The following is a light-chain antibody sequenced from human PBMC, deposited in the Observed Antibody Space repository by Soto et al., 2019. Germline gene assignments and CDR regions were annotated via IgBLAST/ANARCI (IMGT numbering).Light chain of an antibody. Sequence: DIQLTQSPSSLSAFVGDRVTITCRASQSISSSLNWYQHKPGKAPNLLIYDASGLHSGVPSRFSGSGSGTDFTLTIISLQPEDFATYYCQQSYGTPRTFGQGTRLEIK. CDR3: QQSYGTPRT. J-gene: IGKJ5*01. CDR1: QSISSS. V-gene: IGKV1-39*01. CDR2: DAS.